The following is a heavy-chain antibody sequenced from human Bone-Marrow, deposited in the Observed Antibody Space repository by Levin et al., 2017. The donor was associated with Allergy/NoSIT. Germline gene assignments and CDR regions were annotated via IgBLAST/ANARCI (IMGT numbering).Heavy chain of an antibody. CDR2: ISYDGSNK. D-gene: IGHD2-15*01. V-gene: IGHV3-30*04. CDR1: GFTFSSYA. Sequence: GGPLRLSCAASGFTFSSYAMHWVRQAPGKGLEWVAVISYDGSNKYYADSVKGRFTISRDNSKNTLYLQMNSLRAEDTAVYYCARVRDIVVVVAATGPFDYWGQGTLVTVSS. CDR3: ARVRDIVVVVAATGPFDY. J-gene: IGHJ4*02.